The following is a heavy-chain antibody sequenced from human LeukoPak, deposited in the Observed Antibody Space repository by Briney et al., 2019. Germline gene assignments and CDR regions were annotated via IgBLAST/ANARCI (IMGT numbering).Heavy chain of an antibody. CDR2: ISGGAGST. D-gene: IGHD5-12*01. J-gene: IGHJ6*03. CDR3: AKGGGYEAQYYYYYLDV. Sequence: GGSLRLSCTASGFTFSTYAMTWVRQAPGKGLEWVSSISGGAGSTYYADSVKGRFTISRANSENTLYLQMKSLRAEDTAVYYCAKGGGYEAQYYYYYLDVWGKGTTVTISS. CDR1: GFTFSTYA. V-gene: IGHV3-23*01.